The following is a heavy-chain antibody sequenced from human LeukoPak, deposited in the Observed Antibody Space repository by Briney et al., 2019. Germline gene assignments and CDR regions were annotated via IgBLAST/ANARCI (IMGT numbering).Heavy chain of an antibody. CDR1: GGSIISYF. CDR3: ARLDRGSSGWSVMDV. D-gene: IGHD6-19*01. Sequence: SETLSLTCTVSGGSIISYFWTWIRQPPGKGLEWIGYMCYNGGTYYNPSLKSRVTISIDTSKNQFSLKLTSVTAADSAAYYCARLDRGSSGWSVMDVWGQGTTVIVSS. V-gene: IGHV4-59*01. J-gene: IGHJ6*02. CDR2: MCYNGGT.